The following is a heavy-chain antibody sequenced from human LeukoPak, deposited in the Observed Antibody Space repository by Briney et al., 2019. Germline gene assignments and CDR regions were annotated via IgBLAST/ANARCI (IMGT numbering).Heavy chain of an antibody. CDR3: AKAGFDFSFDY. CDR2: ISSSGSTI. D-gene: IGHD3-9*01. J-gene: IGHJ4*02. Sequence: PGGSLRLSCAASGFTFSSYEMNWVRQAPGKGLEWVSYISSSGSTIYYADSVKGRFTISRDNAKNSLYLQMNSLRAEDTAVYYCAKAGFDFSFDYWGQGTLVIVSS. V-gene: IGHV3-48*03. CDR1: GFTFSSYE.